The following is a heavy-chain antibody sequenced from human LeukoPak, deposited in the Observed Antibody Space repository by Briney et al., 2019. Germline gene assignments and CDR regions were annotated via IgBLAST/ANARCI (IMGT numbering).Heavy chain of an antibody. J-gene: IGHJ6*03. CDR2: INSDGSST. CDR3: ACNYYGSGSYYSYYYYYMDV. CDR1: GFTFSSYW. V-gene: IGHV3-74*01. D-gene: IGHD3-10*01. Sequence: GGSLRLSCAASGFTFSSYWMHWVRQAPGKGLVWVSRINSDGSSTSYADSVKGRFTISRDNAKNTLYLQMNSLRAEDTAVYYCACNYYGSGSYYSYYYYYMDVWGKGTTVTISS.